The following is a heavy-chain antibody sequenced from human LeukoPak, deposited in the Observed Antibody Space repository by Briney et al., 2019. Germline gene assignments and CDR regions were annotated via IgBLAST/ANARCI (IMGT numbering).Heavy chain of an antibody. D-gene: IGHD3-10*01. CDR2: IRYDGSNK. CDR3: AKDQALWFGELLNYYYYYYMDV. V-gene: IGHV3-30*02. CDR1: GFTFSDYW. J-gene: IGHJ6*03. Sequence: GGSLRLSCVASGFTFSDYWMTWVRQVPGKGLEWVAFIRYDGSNKYYADSVKGRFTISRDNSKNTLYLQMNSLRAEDTAVYYCAKDQALWFGELLNYYYYYYMDVWGKGTTVTISS.